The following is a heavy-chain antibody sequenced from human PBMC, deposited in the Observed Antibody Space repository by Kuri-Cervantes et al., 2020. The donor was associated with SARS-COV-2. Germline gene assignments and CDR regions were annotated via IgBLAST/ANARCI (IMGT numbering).Heavy chain of an antibody. CDR3: AKSRAIAVADIFDY. CDR2: INDVYEA. D-gene: IGHD6-19*01. J-gene: IGHJ4*02. V-gene: IGHV3-23*01. CDR1: GFSFSIYA. Sequence: GESLKISCVASGFSFSIYAMTWVRQAPGKGLEFVSGINDVYEAYYADSVKGRFTISRDNSKNTLYLQMNSLRAEDTAVYYCAKSRAIAVADIFDYWGQGTLVTVSS.